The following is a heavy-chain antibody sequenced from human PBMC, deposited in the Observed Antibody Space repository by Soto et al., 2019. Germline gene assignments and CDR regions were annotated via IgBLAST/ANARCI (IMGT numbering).Heavy chain of an antibody. CDR3: TRAEAMVGPGGHFDY. D-gene: IGHD5-18*01. CDR1: GFTFSSYA. V-gene: IGHV3-30-3*01. CDR2: ISYDGSNK. J-gene: IGHJ4*02. Sequence: QVQLVESGGGVVQPGRSLRLSCAASGFTFSSYAMHWVRQAPGKGLEWVAVISYDGSNKYYADSVKGRFTISRDNSKNTLYLQMNSLRAEDKAVYYCTRAEAMVGPGGHFDYWGQGTLVTVSS.